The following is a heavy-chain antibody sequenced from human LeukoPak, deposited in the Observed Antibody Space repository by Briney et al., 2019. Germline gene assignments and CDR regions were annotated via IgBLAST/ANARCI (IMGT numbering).Heavy chain of an antibody. CDR2: IKQDGSEK. J-gene: IGHJ4*02. V-gene: IGHV3-7*01. CDR1: GFTFSSYE. Sequence: GGSLRLSCAASGFTFSSYEMNWVRQAPGKGLEWVATIKQDGSEKYYVDSVKGRFTISGDNAKNSLYLQMNSLRAEDTAVYYCARDRNTDFWSGYYTNYCDYWGQGTLVTVSS. CDR3: ARDRNTDFWSGYYTNYCDY. D-gene: IGHD3-3*01.